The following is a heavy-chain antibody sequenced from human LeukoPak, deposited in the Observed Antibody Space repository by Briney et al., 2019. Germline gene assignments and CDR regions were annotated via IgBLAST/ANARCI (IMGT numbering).Heavy chain of an antibody. J-gene: IGHJ4*02. CDR3: ARAEGDSGDC. V-gene: IGHV4-61*02. Sequence: PSETLSLTCTVSGGSISSGSYYWSWIRQPAGKGLEWMGRIFTNGNTKYNPSLNSRVTISIDTSKNQFSLKLTSVTAADTAVYYCARAEGDSGDCWGQGTLVTVSS. D-gene: IGHD2-21*02. CDR2: IFTNGNT. CDR1: GGSISSGSYY.